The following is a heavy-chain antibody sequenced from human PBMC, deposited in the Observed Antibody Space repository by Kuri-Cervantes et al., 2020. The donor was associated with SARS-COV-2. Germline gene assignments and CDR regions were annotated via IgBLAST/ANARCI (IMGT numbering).Heavy chain of an antibody. J-gene: IGHJ4*02. CDR3: ARIRAVVVALDY. CDR1: GFSLSNARMG. Sequence: SGPTLVKPTETLTLTCTVSGFSLSNARMGVSWIRQPPGKALEWLAHIFSNDEKSYSTSLKTRLTISKDASKNQVVLTMTNMDPVDTATYYCARIRAVVVALDYWGQGTLVTVSS. V-gene: IGHV2-26*01. CDR2: IFSNDEK. D-gene: IGHD2-2*01.